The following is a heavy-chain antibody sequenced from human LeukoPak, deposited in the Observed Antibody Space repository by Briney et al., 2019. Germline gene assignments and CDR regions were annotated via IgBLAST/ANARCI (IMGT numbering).Heavy chain of an antibody. CDR3: ARHVLLWLGEHNYAFDI. V-gene: IGHV4-59*01. CDR2: IYYSGST. CDR1: GGSISSYY. D-gene: IGHD3-10*01. J-gene: IGHJ3*02. Sequence: PSETLSLTCTVSGGSISSYYWSWIRQPPGKGLEWIGYIYYSGSTNYNPSLKSRVTISVDTSKNQFSLKLSSVTAADTALYYCARHVLLWLGEHNYAFDIWGRGTMVAVSS.